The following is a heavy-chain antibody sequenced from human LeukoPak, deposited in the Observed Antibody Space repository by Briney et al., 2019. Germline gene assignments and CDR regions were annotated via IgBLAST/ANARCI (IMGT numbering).Heavy chain of an antibody. D-gene: IGHD3-10*01. CDR1: GGTLSSYA. V-gene: IGHV1-69*04. Sequence: ASVMVSGKASGGTLSSYAISWVRQAPGQGLEWMGRIIPILGIANYAQKFQGRVTITADKSTSTAYMELSSLRSEDTAVYYCARRWYGSEYTWGQGTLVTVSS. CDR2: IIPILGIA. CDR3: ARRWYGSEYT. J-gene: IGHJ4*02.